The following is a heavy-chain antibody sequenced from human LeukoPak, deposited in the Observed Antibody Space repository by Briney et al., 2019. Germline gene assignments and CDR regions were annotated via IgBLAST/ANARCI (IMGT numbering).Heavy chain of an antibody. CDR3: VRRNYVSGRIDP. CDR2: FYYNGVT. J-gene: IGHJ5*02. CDR1: GGSISSSDYL. D-gene: IGHD3-16*01. V-gene: IGHV4-39*01. Sequence: SETLSLTCTVSGGSISSSDYLWAWVRQPPGKGLEWIGDFYYNGVTSYDPSLKSRVTISVDTSKNHFSLNLTSVTPSDTPVYHCVRRNYVSGRIDPWGQGTLVTVSS.